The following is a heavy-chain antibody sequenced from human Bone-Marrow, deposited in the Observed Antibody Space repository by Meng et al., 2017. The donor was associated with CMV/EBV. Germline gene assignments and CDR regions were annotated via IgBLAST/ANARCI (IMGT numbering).Heavy chain of an antibody. CDR2: IIPIFGTA. J-gene: IGHJ4*02. CDR1: GGTFSSYA. Sequence: CKASGGTFSSYAISWVRQAPGQGLEWMGGIIPIFGTANYAQKFQGRVTITTDESTSTAYMELSSLRSEDTAVYYCARLLTSSSEGDYWGQGTPVTVSS. CDR3: ARLLTSSSEGDY. V-gene: IGHV1-69*05. D-gene: IGHD6-6*01.